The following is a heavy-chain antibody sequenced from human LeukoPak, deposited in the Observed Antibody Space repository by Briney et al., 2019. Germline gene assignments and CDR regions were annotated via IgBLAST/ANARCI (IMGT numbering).Heavy chain of an antibody. CDR3: ARGRGNSFSYYYYYMDV. V-gene: IGHV4-39*01. CDR1: SGSISSSSYY. J-gene: IGHJ6*03. D-gene: IGHD2-2*01. Sequence: SETLSLTCTVSSGSISSSSYYWGWIRQPPGKGLEWIGSIYYSGSTYYNPSLKSRVTISVDTSKNQFSPKLSSVTAADTAVYYCARGRGNSFSYYYYYMDVWGKGTTVTVSS. CDR2: IYYSGST.